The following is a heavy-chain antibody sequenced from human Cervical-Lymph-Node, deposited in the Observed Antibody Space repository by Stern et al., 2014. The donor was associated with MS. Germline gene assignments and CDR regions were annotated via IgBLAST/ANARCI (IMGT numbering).Heavy chain of an antibody. Sequence: QLVQSGAEVKQPGASGKVSCKASGYTFTNFYMQWVRQAPGQGLEWMGIINPSGGSTSYAQKFQGRVIMTRDTSTSTVYMELSSLRSEDTAVYYCAIGAFDIWGQGTMVTVSS. CDR1: GYTFTNFY. V-gene: IGHV1-46*01. J-gene: IGHJ3*02. CDR3: AIGAFDI. CDR2: INPSGGST.